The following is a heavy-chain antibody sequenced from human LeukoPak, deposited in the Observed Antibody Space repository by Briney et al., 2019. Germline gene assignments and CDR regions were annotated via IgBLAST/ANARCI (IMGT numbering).Heavy chain of an antibody. D-gene: IGHD3-10*02. J-gene: IGHJ5*01. CDR1: VFTFSNHA. Sequence: GGSLRLSCVASVFTFSNHAMTGVRQAPGKGLEWVSAITGSGPTTFYADSVKGRFTISRDNSNNLLALQMTSLRVEDTAVYYCAKAPDSVRGRDRNNYFDSWGQGDLVSVS. V-gene: IGHV3-23*01. CDR3: AKAPDSVRGRDRNNYFDS. CDR2: ITGSGPTT.